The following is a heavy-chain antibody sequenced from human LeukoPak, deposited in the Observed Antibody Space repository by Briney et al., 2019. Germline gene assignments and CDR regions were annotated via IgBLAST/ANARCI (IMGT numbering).Heavy chain of an antibody. D-gene: IGHD1-7*01. CDR3: ARWYNWNYGPFDY. CDR2: IYTSGST. CDR1: GGPISSYY. J-gene: IGHJ4*02. V-gene: IGHV4-4*09. Sequence: KSSETLSLTCTGSGGPISSYYWSWIRQPPGKGLEWIGYIYTSGSTNYNPSLKSRVTISVDTSKNQFSLKLSSVTAADTAVYYCARWYNWNYGPFDYWGQGTLVTVSS.